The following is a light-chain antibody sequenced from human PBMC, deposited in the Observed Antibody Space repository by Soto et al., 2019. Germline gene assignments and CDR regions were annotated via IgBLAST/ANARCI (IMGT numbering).Light chain of an antibody. CDR1: QSVKNNN. CDR3: QQYSDSVCT. Sequence: DIVWTQSPGTLSLSPGESASLSCRASQSVKNNNLAWYQQKPGQAPRVLVHAASSRATGIPDRFSGGGSGADFTLTISRLEPEDFAVYYCQQYSDSVCTFGQGTKVDI. CDR2: AAS. J-gene: IGKJ2*02. V-gene: IGKV3-20*01.